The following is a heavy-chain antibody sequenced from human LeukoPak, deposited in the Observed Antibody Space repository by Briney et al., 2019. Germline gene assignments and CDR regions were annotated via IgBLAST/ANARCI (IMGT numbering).Heavy chain of an antibody. D-gene: IGHD3-10*01. J-gene: IGHJ1*01. CDR3: ARQISTVRGVIDFQH. Sequence: GESLKISCKGSGYSFTSYWIGWVRQMPGKGLEWMGIIYPGDSDTRYSPSFQGQVTISADKSISTAYLQWSSLKASDTAMYYCARQISTVRGVIDFQHWGQGTLVTVSS. CDR1: GYSFTSYW. V-gene: IGHV5-51*01. CDR2: IYPGDSDT.